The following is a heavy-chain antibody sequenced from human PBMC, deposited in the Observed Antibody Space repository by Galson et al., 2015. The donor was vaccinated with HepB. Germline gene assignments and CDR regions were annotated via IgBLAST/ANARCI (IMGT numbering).Heavy chain of an antibody. Sequence: SLRLSCAASGFTFSSYGMHWVRQAPGKGLEWVAVISYDGSNKYYADSVKGRFTISRDNSKNTLYLQMNSLRAEDTAVYYCAPPDFDYWGQGTLVTVSS. CDR1: GFTFSSYG. V-gene: IGHV3-30*03. CDR3: APPDFDY. J-gene: IGHJ4*02. CDR2: ISYDGSNK.